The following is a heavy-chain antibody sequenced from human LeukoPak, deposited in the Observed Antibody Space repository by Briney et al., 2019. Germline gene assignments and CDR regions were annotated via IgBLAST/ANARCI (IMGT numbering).Heavy chain of an antibody. D-gene: IGHD1-7*01. CDR2: IKQDGSEK. Sequence: GGSVRLSCAAYGFTFSSYWMSWVRQAQGKGREWVVNIKQDGSEKYYVDSVKGRFTISRDSAKNSLYLQMNSLRAEDTAVYYCARDPPYNWNYAQLDYWGQGTLVTVSS. CDR1: GFTFSSYW. V-gene: IGHV3-7*01. CDR3: ARDPPYNWNYAQLDY. J-gene: IGHJ4*02.